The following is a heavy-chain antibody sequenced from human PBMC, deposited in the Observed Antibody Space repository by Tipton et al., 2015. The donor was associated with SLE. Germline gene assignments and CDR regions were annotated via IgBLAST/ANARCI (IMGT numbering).Heavy chain of an antibody. Sequence: SLRLSCAASGFTFNSYSMNWVRQAPGKGLEWASSISSSSSYIYYADSVKGRFTISRDNAKNSLYLQMNSLRAEDTAVYYCAREGRIVGASFDYWGQGTLVTVSS. J-gene: IGHJ4*02. CDR1: GFTFNSYS. CDR3: AREGRIVGASFDY. V-gene: IGHV3-21*01. CDR2: ISSSSSYI. D-gene: IGHD1-26*01.